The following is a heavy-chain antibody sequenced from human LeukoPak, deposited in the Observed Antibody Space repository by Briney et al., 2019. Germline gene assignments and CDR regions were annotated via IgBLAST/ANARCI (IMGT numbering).Heavy chain of an antibody. CDR2: IIPIFGTA. D-gene: IGHD3-22*01. CDR1: GGTFSSYA. CDR3: ARDERYDSSGYPFDY. V-gene: IGHV1-69*13. J-gene: IGHJ4*02. Sequence: ASVKVSCKASGGTFSSYAISWVRQAPGQGLEWMGGIIPIFGTANYAQKFQGRVTITADESTSTAYMELSSLRSEDTAVYYCARDERYDSSGYPFDYWGQGTLVTVSS.